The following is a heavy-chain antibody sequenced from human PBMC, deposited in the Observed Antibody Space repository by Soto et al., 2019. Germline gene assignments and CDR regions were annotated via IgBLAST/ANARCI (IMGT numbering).Heavy chain of an antibody. V-gene: IGHV1-69*06. D-gene: IGHD5-18*01. CDR3: ARLVDTRYYYYGMDV. J-gene: IGHJ6*02. Sequence: SVKVSCKASGGTFSSYAISWVRQAPGQGLEWMGGIIPIFGTANYAQKFQGRVTITADKSTSTAYMELSSLRSEDTAVYYCARLVDTRYYYYGMDVWGQGTTVTVYS. CDR2: IIPIFGTA. CDR1: GGTFSSYA.